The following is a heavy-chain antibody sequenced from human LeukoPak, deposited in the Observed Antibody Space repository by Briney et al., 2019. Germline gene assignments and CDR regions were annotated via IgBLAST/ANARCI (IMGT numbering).Heavy chain of an antibody. V-gene: IGHV3-7*01. J-gene: IGHJ4*02. CDR2: IKQDGSEK. Sequence: GGSLRLSCAASGFTFSSYWMSWVRQAPGKGLEWVANIKQDGSEKYYVDSVKGRFTISRDNAKNSLYLQMNSLRAEDTAVYYCARVGTYYDTLTGYHSGLFDYWGQGTLVTVSS. CDR1: GFTFSSYW. CDR3: ARVGTYYDTLTGYHSGLFDY. D-gene: IGHD3-9*01.